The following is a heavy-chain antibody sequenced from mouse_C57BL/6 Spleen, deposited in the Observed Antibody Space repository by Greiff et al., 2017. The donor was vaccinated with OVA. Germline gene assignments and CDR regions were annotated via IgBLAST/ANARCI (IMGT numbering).Heavy chain of an antibody. CDR1: GYTFTSYW. CDR2: IDPSDSYT. J-gene: IGHJ3*01. Sequence: QVQLQQPGAELVMPGASVKLSCKASGYTFTSYWMHWVKQRPGQGLEWIGEIDPSDSYTNSNHKFTGKSTLTVDKSSSTAYMQRSSLTSEDSAVYYCARSGYDYPWFADWGQGTLVTVSA. D-gene: IGHD2-4*01. V-gene: IGHV1-69*01. CDR3: ARSGYDYPWFAD.